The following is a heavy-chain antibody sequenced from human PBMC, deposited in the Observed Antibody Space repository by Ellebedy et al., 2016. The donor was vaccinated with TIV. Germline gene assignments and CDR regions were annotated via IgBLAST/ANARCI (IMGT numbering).Heavy chain of an antibody. CDR3: ARGITGPVDLGY. CDR1: GGTFSSSA. CDR2: INTYNGNT. V-gene: IGHV1-18*04. D-gene: IGHD1-1*01. Sequence: AASVKVSCKASGGTFSSSAISWVRQVPGQGLEWMGWINTYNGNTNYAKSFQGRVTMTTDTSTNTAYLDLRSLRPDDTAVYYCARGITGPVDLGYWGQGTLVTVSS. J-gene: IGHJ4*02.